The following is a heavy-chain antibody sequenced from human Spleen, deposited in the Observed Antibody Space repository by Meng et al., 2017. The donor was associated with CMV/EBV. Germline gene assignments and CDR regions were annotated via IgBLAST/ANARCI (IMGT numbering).Heavy chain of an antibody. CDR1: GDTVSSNIAA. CDR3: ARDFPMDV. J-gene: IGHJ6*02. V-gene: IGHV6-1*01. Sequence: SCAISGDTVSSNIAAWNWVRQSPSRGFEWLGRTYYRSKWYNDYAVSVKGRITITPDTSKNQYSLQLKSLTPDDTVVYYCARDFPMDVWGQGTTVTVSS. CDR2: TYYRSKWYN.